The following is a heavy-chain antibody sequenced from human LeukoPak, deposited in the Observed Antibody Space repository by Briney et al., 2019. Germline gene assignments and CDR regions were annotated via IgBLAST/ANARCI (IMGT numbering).Heavy chain of an antibody. CDR1: GGSISSGSYY. D-gene: IGHD3-10*01. V-gene: IGHV4-61*02. CDR3: ARARYGSGSYHYMDV. Sequence: SETLSLTCSVSGGSISSGSYYWSWIRQPAGKGLEWIGRIYSSGGTNYNPSLKSRVTISRDTSKNHFSLELSSVTAADTAVYYCARARYGSGSYHYMDVWGKGTTVTISS. J-gene: IGHJ6*03. CDR2: IYSSGGT.